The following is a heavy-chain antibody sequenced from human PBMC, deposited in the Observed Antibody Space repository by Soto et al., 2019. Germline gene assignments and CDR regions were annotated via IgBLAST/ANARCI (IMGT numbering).Heavy chain of an antibody. CDR1: GGSISNSNW. D-gene: IGHD3-22*01. CDR3: ARLGTMIVVAQGGDDAFDI. V-gene: IGHV4-4*02. J-gene: IGHJ3*02. CDR2: IYHSGST. Sequence: PSETLSLTCAVSGGSISNSNWWSWVRQPPGKGLEWIGEIYHSGSTNYNPSLKSRVTISVDKSKNQFSLKLSSVTAADTAVYYCARLGTMIVVAQGGDDAFDIWGQGTMVTVSS.